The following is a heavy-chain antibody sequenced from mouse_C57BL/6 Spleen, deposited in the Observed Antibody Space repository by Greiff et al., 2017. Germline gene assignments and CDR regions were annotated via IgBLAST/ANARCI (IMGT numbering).Heavy chain of an antibody. Sequence: EVKLMESGEGLVKPGGSLKLSCAASGFTFSSYAMSWVRQPPKQGLEWVAYISSGGDYIYYADTVTGRFNISRDNDRNTLYLQMSSLKSEDTAMYDCTRVLLSLYFDVWGTGTTVTVSS. V-gene: IGHV5-9-1*02. J-gene: IGHJ1*03. CDR3: TRVLLSLYFDV. CDR2: ISSGGDYI. CDR1: GFTFSSYA. D-gene: IGHD2-12*01.